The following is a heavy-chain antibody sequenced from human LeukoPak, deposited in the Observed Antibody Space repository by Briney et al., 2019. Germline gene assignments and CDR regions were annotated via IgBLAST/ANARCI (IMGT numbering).Heavy chain of an antibody. CDR3: ARQTAAGTDY. CDR2: IYYSGSA. D-gene: IGHD6-13*01. Sequence: SETLSLTCTVSGGSISSSSYSWGWIRQPPGKGLEWIGSIYYSGSAYYSPSLKSRITISVDTSKNQFSLNLSSVTAADTAVYYCARQTAAGTDYWGQGTLVTVSS. CDR1: GGSISSSSYS. V-gene: IGHV4-39*01. J-gene: IGHJ4*02.